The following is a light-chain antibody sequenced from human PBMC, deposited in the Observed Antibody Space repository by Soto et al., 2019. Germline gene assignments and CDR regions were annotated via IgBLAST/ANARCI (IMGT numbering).Light chain of an antibody. CDR1: QSVSSN. J-gene: IGKJ4*01. V-gene: IGKV3-15*01. CDR2: GAS. CDR3: QQYGSSPST. Sequence: EIVMTQSPATLSVSPGERATLSCRASQSVSSNLAWYQQKPGQAPRLLIYGASTRATAIPAKFSGSGSGTEFTLTISSLQSEDFAVYYCQQYGSSPSTFGGGTKVDIK.